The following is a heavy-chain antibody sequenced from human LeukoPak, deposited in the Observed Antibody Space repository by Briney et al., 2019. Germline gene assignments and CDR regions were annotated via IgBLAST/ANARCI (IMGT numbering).Heavy chain of an antibody. J-gene: IGHJ5*02. CDR2: IYSGGST. V-gene: IGHV3-66*02. D-gene: IGHD3-22*01. CDR3: ARDSGSSGYYP. CDR1: GFTFSSYE. Sequence: GGSLRLSCAASGFTFSSYEMNWVRQAPGKGLEWVSVIYSGGSTYYADSVKGRFTISRDNSKNTLYLQMNSLRAEDTAVYYCARDSGSSGYYPWGQGTLVTVSS.